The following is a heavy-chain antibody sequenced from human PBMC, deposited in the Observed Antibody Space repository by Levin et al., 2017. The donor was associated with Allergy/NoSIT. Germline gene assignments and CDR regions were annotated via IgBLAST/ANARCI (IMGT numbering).Heavy chain of an antibody. D-gene: IGHD6-19*01. Sequence: GGSLRLSCAASGFTFSSYSMSWVRQAPGKGLEWVSYISSSSSAIYYADSVKGRFTISRDNGKNSLYMQMNSLRDEDTAVYYCARDGTAVAGFDYWGQGTLVTVSS. J-gene: IGHJ4*02. CDR3: ARDGTAVAGFDY. V-gene: IGHV3-48*02. CDR1: GFTFSSYS. CDR2: ISSSSSAI.